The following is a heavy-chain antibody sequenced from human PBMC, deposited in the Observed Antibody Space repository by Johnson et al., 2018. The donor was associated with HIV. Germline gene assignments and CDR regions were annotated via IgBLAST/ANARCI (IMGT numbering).Heavy chain of an antibody. CDR2: ISGGGGTT. V-gene: IGHV3-23*04. D-gene: IGHD6-19*01. J-gene: IGHJ3*01. CDR3: VKSSPPGLAPLGG. Sequence: VQLVESGGSLVLPGGSLRLSCAASGFTFSNYAMSWVRQAPGKGLEWVSTISGGGGTTYYADSVKGRFTISRDNLKNTLYLQMTSLRAEDTAVYYCVKSSPPGLAPLGGWGQGTMVTGSS. CDR1: GFTFSNYA.